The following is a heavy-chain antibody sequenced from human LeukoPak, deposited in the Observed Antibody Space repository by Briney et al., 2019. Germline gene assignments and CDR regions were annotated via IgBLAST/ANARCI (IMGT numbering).Heavy chain of an antibody. CDR3: ARDRGYSSFDY. CDR1: GFTFSSYA. V-gene: IGHV3-7*01. Sequence: GGSLRLSCAASGFTFSSYAMSWVRQAPGKGLEWVANIKEDGSEINYVDSVKGRFTNSRDNAKNSLYLQMNSLTVDDTAVYYCARDRGYSSFDYWGQGTLVTVSS. D-gene: IGHD4-23*01. CDR2: IKEDGSEI. J-gene: IGHJ4*02.